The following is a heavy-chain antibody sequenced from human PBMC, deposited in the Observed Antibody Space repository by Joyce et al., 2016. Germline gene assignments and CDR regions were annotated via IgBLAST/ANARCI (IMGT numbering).Heavy chain of an antibody. CDR1: EFAFSSHA. J-gene: IGHJ4*02. D-gene: IGHD2-2*02. CDR2: ISYNGSHQ. Sequence: QVPLLESGGGVAQPGRSLRLSCAASEFAFSSHAMHWGRQAPGKGRGWVAVISYNGSHQYYADPGRGRFTISRDNSQNTLYLQMNSLRVEDTAVYYCTRSSRTGYTAGWPDFDYWGQGTLVTVSS. V-gene: IGHV3-30*03. CDR3: TRSSRTGYTAGWPDFDY.